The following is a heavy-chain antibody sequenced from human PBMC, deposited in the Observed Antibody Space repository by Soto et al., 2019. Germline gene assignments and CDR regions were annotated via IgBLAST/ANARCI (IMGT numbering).Heavy chain of an antibody. V-gene: IGHV3-30*04. CDR1: GFSFSYHP. CDR3: ARGPVRRRGGMDV. D-gene: IGHD3-10*02. Sequence: VHLVESGGGVVQPGRSLRLSCDASGFSFSYHPMHWVRQAPGKGLEWVAVISYDESTTYYAESVKGRFTISRDNSKNTLYLQMNSLRPADTAVYFCARGPVRRRGGMDVWGQGTTVTVSS. CDR2: ISYDESTT. J-gene: IGHJ6*02.